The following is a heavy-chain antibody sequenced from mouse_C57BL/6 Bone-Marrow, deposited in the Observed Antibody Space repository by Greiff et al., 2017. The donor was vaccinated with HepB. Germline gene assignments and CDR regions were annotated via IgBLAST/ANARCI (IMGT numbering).Heavy chain of an antibody. D-gene: IGHD2-5*01. Sequence: QVQLKESGAELVRPGTSVKVSCKASGYAFTNYLIAWVKQRPGQGLEWIGVINPGSGGTNYNEKFKGKATLTADKSSSTAYMQLSSLTSEDSAVYFCARSGSNYVDWYFDVWGTGTTVTVSS. CDR2: INPGSGGT. CDR3: ARSGSNYVDWYFDV. J-gene: IGHJ1*03. V-gene: IGHV1-54*01. CDR1: GYAFTNYL.